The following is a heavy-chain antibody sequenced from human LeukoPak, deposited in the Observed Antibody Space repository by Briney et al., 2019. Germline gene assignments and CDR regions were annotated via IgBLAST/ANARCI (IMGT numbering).Heavy chain of an antibody. V-gene: IGHV3-23*01. CDR2: ISDSGDST. CDR1: GFTLSSYA. D-gene: IGHD1-26*01. J-gene: IGHJ4*02. Sequence: GGSLRLSCAASGFTLSSYAVTWVRQAPGKGLEWVSTISDSGDSTFYADSVKGRFTISRDNSKNTVFLQISSLRVEDTAIFYCAALYSGSYAYWGQGTLVTVSS. CDR3: AALYSGSYAY.